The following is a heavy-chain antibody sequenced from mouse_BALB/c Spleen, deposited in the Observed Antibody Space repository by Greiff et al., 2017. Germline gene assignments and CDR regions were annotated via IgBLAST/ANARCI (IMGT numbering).Heavy chain of an antibody. Sequence: EVQLQESGPGLVKPSQSLSLTCSVTGYSITSGYYWNWIRQSPGNILEWMGYISYDGSNNYNPSLTNRISITRDTSKYQFFLKLNSVTTEDTATYDSAREGGAMDYWGQGTSVTVSS. CDR3: AREGGAMDY. J-gene: IGHJ4*01. CDR2: ISYDGSN. V-gene: IGHV3-6*02. CDR1: GYSITSGYY.